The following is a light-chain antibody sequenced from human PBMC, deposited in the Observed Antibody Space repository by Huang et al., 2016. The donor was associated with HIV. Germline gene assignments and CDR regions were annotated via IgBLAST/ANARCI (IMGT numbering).Light chain of an antibody. Sequence: EIVMTQSPATLSVSPGERATLSCRASQSVSSNLAWYQQKPGQAPRLLIYGASTRGSGIAARLSGSGSGTEFTLTISSLQSEDFAVYYCQQYNNWPPTFGQGTKVEIK. CDR2: GAS. V-gene: IGKV3-15*01. CDR1: QSVSSN. J-gene: IGKJ1*01. CDR3: QQYNNWPPT.